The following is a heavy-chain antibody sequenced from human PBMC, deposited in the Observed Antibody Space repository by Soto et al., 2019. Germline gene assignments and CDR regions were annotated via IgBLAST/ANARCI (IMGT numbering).Heavy chain of an antibody. CDR2: ISAYNGNT. D-gene: IGHD3-9*01. Sequence: GASVKVSCKASGGTFSSYAISWVRQAPGQGLEWMGWISAYNGNTNYAQKLQGRVTMTTDTSTSTAYMELRSLRSDDTAVYYCARDGLRYFDCLSKAYYYYAMDVWGQGTTVTSP. V-gene: IGHV1-18*01. J-gene: IGHJ6*02. CDR3: ARDGLRYFDCLSKAYYYYAMDV. CDR1: GGTFSSYA.